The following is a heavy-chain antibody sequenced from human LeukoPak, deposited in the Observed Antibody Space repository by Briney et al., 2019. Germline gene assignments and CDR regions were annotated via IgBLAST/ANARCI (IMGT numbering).Heavy chain of an antibody. V-gene: IGHV3-30-3*01. CDR3: ARDGSSWYFVY. CDR2: ISYDGSNK. D-gene: IGHD6-13*01. Sequence: PGGSLRLSCAASGFTFSSYAMHWVRQAPGKGLEWVAVISYDGSNKYYADSVKGRFTISRDNSKNTLYLQMNSLRAEDTAVYYCARDGSSWYFVYWGQGTLVTVSS. J-gene: IGHJ4*02. CDR1: GFTFSSYA.